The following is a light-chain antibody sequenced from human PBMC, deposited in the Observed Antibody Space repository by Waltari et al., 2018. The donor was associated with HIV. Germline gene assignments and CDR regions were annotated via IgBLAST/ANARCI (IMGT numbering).Light chain of an antibody. CDR1: SSNIGNNA. V-gene: IGLV1-36*01. Sequence: QSVLTQPPPVSEAPRQRVTTSCSGSSSNIGNNAENWYQQLPGKPPKLLIYYDDLLASGVSDRFSGSKSGTSASLAISGLQSEDESDYYCAAWDDSLNGVVFGGGTKLTVL. J-gene: IGLJ2*01. CDR2: YDD. CDR3: AAWDDSLNGVV.